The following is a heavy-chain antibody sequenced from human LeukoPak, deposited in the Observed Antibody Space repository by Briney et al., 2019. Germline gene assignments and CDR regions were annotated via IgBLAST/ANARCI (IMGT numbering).Heavy chain of an antibody. CDR1: DGSFSGYY. CDR2: INHSGST. Sequence: SETLSLTCAVYDGSFSGYYWSWIRQPPGKGLEWIGEINHSGSTNYNPSLKSRVTISVDTSKNQFSLKLSSVTAADTAVYYCARVVRYSSSWYRRFDPWGQGTLVTVSS. J-gene: IGHJ5*02. V-gene: IGHV4-34*01. CDR3: ARVVRYSSSWYRRFDP. D-gene: IGHD6-13*01.